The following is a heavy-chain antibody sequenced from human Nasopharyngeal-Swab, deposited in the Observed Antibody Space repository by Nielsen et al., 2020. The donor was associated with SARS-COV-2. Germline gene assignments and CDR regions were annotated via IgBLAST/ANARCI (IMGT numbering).Heavy chain of an antibody. Sequence: ETLSLTCAVYGGSFSGYYWSWIRQPPGKGLEWIGEINHSGSTNYNPSLKSRVTISVDTSKNQFSLKLSSVTAADTAVYYCARVTPRRNGATFSIDYWGQGTLVTVSS. D-gene: IGHD1-26*01. V-gene: IGHV4-34*01. CDR1: GGSFSGYY. CDR3: ARVTPRRNGATFSIDY. CDR2: INHSGST. J-gene: IGHJ4*02.